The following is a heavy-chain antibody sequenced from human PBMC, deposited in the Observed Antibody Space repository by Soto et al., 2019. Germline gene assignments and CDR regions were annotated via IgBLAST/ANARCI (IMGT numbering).Heavy chain of an antibody. CDR1: GFIFSEST. V-gene: IGHV3-64D*06. CDR2: VSTSGRST. D-gene: IGHD2-15*01. J-gene: IGHJ4*02. CDR3: VKQAHGLDGVAFDY. Sequence: EVQLVESGGGWVQPGGSLRLSGSASGFIFSESTIYWVRQVPGKGLEAISAVSTSGRSTYYADSVKDRFTISRDNSKNTLFLQMGSLRPEDTAIYYCVKQAHGLDGVAFDYWGQGTQVTVAS.